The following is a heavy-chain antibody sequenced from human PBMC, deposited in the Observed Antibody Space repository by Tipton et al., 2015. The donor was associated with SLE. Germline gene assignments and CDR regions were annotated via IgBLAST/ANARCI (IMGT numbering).Heavy chain of an antibody. CDR2: INPDNGGT. V-gene: IGHV1-2*02. J-gene: IGHJ4*02. D-gene: IGHD3-9*01. Sequence: QLVQSGAEVKNPGASVKVSCKASGYSFTGYYLHWVRQAPGQGLEWMGWINPDNGGTNYALNFRGRVTMTTDTSTKTAYMELLRLRPDDTAVYYCARDGGPFFDVLTGHDYWGQGTLVTVSS. CDR3: ARDGGPFFDVLTGHDY. CDR1: GYSFTGYY.